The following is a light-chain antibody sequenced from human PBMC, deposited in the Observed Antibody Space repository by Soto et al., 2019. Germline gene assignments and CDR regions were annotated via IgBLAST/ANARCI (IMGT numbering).Light chain of an antibody. CDR3: QQRSNWPPT. V-gene: IGKV3-11*01. J-gene: IGKJ4*01. CDR2: DAS. CDR1: QSVSSY. Sequence: EIELTQSPATLSLSPGERATLSCRASQSVSSYLAWYQQKPGQAPRLLISDASNRATGIPARFSGSGSGTDFTLTISSLEPEDFAVYYCQQRSNWPPTFGGGTKVDVK.